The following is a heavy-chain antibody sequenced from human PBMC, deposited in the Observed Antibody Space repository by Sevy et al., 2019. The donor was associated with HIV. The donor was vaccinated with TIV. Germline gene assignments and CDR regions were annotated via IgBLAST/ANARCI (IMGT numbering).Heavy chain of an antibody. CDR3: ARVRDRYCSGGSCYYWYFFDY. Sequence: GGSLRLSCAASGFIFSNYYMTWVRQAPGKGLEWVSYISDRSDTISYADSVKGRFTISRDNAKKALYLQMSSLRGEDTAVYYCARVRDRYCSGGSCYYWYFFDYWGQGTLVTVSS. CDR1: GFIFSNYY. V-gene: IGHV3-48*01. CDR2: ISDRSDTI. D-gene: IGHD2-15*01. J-gene: IGHJ4*02.